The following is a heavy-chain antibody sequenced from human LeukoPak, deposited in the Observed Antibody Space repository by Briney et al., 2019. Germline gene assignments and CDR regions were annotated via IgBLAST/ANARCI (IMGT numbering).Heavy chain of an antibody. CDR2: IYYSGST. J-gene: IGHJ5*02. V-gene: IGHV4-59*01. Sequence: SETLSLTCTVSGGSISSYYWSWIRQPPGKGLEWIGYIYYSGSTNYNPSLKSRVTISVDTSKNQFSLILSSVTAADTAVYYCARARYNWFDPWGQGTLVIVSS. CDR3: ARARYNWFDP. CDR1: GGSISSYY.